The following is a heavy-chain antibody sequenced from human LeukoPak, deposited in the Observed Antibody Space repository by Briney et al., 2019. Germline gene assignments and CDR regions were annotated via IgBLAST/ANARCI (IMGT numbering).Heavy chain of an antibody. CDR1: GSSFTSYW. Sequence: GESLKISCQGSGSSFTSYWIGWVRQLPGKGLEWMGIIYPGDSDTRYSPSFQGQVTISADKSISTAYLQWSSLQASDTAMYYCARQGFYGSGNRPFDYWGQGTLVTVSS. CDR2: IYPGDSDT. CDR3: ARQGFYGSGNRPFDY. V-gene: IGHV5-51*01. J-gene: IGHJ4*02. D-gene: IGHD3-10*01.